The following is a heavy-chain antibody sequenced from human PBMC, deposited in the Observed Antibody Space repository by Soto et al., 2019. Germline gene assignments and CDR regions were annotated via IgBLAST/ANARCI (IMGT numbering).Heavy chain of an antibody. J-gene: IGHJ5*02. CDR3: GRDHSSENSWWIDP. CDR1: GYTFSNHW. D-gene: IGHD1-7*01. V-gene: IGHV1-46*01. CDR2: INPNDGRT. Sequence: GASVKVSCKASGYTFSNHWVHWVRQAPGQGLEWMGVINPNDGRTSYARKFQNRVTLTRDTSTSTFYMELSSLRSDDTAVYYCGRDHSSENSWWIDPWGQGTQVTVSS.